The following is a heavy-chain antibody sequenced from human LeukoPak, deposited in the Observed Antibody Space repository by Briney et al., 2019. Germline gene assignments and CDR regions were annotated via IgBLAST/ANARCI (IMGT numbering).Heavy chain of an antibody. V-gene: IGHV3-21*01. D-gene: IGHD6-19*01. Sequence: NPGGSLRLSCAASGFSFSSYSVDWVRQAPGKGLEWVSSISSSSSFLYYADSVKGRFTISRDNAKNSLYLQMNSLRAEDTAEYKCARDTNSGWYAKYYFDYWGQGTLVTVSS. CDR2: ISSSSSFL. J-gene: IGHJ4*02. CDR3: ARDTNSGWYAKYYFDY. CDR1: GFSFSSYS.